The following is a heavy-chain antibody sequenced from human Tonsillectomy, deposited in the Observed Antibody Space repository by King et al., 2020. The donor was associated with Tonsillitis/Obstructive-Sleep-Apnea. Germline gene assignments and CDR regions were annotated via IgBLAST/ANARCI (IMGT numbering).Heavy chain of an antibody. D-gene: IGHD3-3*01. CDR2: IWYDGSNK. CDR1: GFTFSSYG. CDR3: AREHAYYDWWSGYPDAPNYYVDY. J-gene: IGHJ4*02. V-gene: IGHV3-33*01. Sequence: VQLVESGGGVVQPGRSLRLSCAASGFTFSSYGMHWVRQAPGKGLEWVAVIWYDGSNKYYADSVKGRFTISRDNSKNTLYLQMNSLRAEDTAVYYCAREHAYYDWWSGYPDAPNYYVDYWGQGTLVTVSS.